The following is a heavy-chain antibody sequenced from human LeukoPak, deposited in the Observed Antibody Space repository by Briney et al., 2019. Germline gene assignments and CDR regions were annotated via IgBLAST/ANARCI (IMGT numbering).Heavy chain of an antibody. CDR3: ARGTGAGGKGRLDS. CDR1: GYTFTDYY. D-gene: IGHD6-13*01. V-gene: IGHV1-2*07. J-gene: IGHJ4*02. CDR2: INLNSGGT. Sequence: GAAVKVSCKASGYTFTDYYIHWVRQAPGQGLEWMGWINLNSGGTNYAHKFLGRVTMTRDTSISTAYMDLSGLRSDDTAVYFCARGTGAGGKGRLDSWGQGTLVTVSS.